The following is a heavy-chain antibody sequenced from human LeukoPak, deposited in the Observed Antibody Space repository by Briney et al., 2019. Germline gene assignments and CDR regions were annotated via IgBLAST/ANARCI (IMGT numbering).Heavy chain of an antibody. D-gene: IGHD2/OR15-2a*01. CDR2: ISYDGGNT. CDR3: AKEGTRIHFDY. Sequence: GRSLRLSCAASGFTFSSNAIHWVRQAPGKGLEWVAEISYDGGNTYYADSVKGRFTISRDNSKNTLYLQMNSLRAEDTAVYYCAKEGTRIHFDYWGQGTLVTVSS. CDR1: GFTFSSNA. V-gene: IGHV3-30-3*01. J-gene: IGHJ4*02.